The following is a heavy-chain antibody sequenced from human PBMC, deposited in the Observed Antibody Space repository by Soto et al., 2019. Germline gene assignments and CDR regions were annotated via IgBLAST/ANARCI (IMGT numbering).Heavy chain of an antibody. CDR3: ARAGTYSSSAIDY. D-gene: IGHD6-6*01. V-gene: IGHV6-1*01. J-gene: IGHJ4*02. Sequence: SQTLSLTCAISGDSVSSNSAAWNWIRQSPSRGLEWLGRTYYRSKWYNEYAVSVKSRTTINSDTSKNQFSLQLNSVTPEDTAVYYCARAGTYSSSAIDYWGQGTLVTSPQ. CDR1: GDSVSSNSAA. CDR2: TYYRSKWYN.